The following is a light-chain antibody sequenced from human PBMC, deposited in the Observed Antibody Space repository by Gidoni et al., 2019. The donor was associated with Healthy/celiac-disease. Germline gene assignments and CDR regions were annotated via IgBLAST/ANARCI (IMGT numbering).Light chain of an antibody. CDR3: QQYNSYSPKYT. CDR1: QSISSW. CDR2: DAS. Sequence: DIQMTQSPSTLSASVGDRVTITCRASQSISSWLAWYHQKPGKAPKLLIYDASSLESGVPSRFSGSGSGTEFTLTISSLQPDDFATYYCQQYNSYSPKYTFGQGTKLEIK. V-gene: IGKV1-5*01. J-gene: IGKJ2*01.